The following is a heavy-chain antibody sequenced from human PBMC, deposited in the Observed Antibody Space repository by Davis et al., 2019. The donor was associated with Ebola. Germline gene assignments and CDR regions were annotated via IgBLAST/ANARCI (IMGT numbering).Heavy chain of an antibody. CDR3: ARSSNWNHYYYYYYMDV. CDR1: GFTFSSYA. J-gene: IGHJ6*03. Sequence: GESLKISCAASGFTFSSYAMHWVRQAPGKGLEWVAVISYDGSNKYYADSVKGRFTISRDNSKNTLYLQMNSLRAEDTAVYYCARSSNWNHYYYYYYMDVWGKGTTVTVSS. V-gene: IGHV3-30-3*01. D-gene: IGHD1-14*01. CDR2: ISYDGSNK.